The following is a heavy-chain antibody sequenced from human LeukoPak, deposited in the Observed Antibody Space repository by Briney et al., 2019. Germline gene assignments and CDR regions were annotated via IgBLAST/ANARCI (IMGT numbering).Heavy chain of an antibody. CDR1: GGSFSGYY. J-gene: IGHJ5*02. CDR2: INHSGST. V-gene: IGHV4-34*01. D-gene: IGHD5-18*01. Sequence: SETLSLTCAVYGGSFSGYYWSWIRQSPGKGLEWIGEINHSGSTNYNPSLKSRVTISVDTSKNQFSLKLSSVTAADTAVYYCARGFYVDTATVNWFDPWGQGTLVTVSS. CDR3: ARGFYVDTATVNWFDP.